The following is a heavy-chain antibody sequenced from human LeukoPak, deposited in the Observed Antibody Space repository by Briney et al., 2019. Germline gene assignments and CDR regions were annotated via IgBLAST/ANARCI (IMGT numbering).Heavy chain of an antibody. Sequence: PGGSLRLSCVASGFTFSTYAMHWVRQAPGKGLEWVAVISYDGSNKYYTDSVKGRFTISRDNSKNTLYLQMNSLRVEDTAVYYCAREIGYGDYGGQETLVPVSS. J-gene: IGHJ4*02. V-gene: IGHV3-30*04. CDR1: GFTFSTYA. CDR3: AREIGYGDY. D-gene: IGHD5-18*01. CDR2: ISYDGSNK.